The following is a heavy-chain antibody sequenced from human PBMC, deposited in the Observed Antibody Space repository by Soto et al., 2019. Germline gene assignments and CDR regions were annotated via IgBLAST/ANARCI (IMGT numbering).Heavy chain of an antibody. CDR1: GYTFTSYD. V-gene: IGHV1-8*01. D-gene: IGHD4-17*01. CDR3: ARGIKYGAYSRWFDP. CDR2: MNPNSGNT. Sequence: GASVKVSCKASGYTFTSYDINWVRQATGQGLEYLGWMNPNSGNTAYVQKFQGRVTMTWDTSITTAYMELSSLRSEDTAVYFCARGIKYGAYSRWFDPWGQGILVTVSS. J-gene: IGHJ5*02.